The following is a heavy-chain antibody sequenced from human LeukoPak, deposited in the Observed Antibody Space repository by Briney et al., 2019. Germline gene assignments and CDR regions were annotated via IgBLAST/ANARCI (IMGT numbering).Heavy chain of an antibody. Sequence: PSETLSLTCTVSGGSISSSSYYWGWIRQPPGKGLEWIGGIYYSGSTYYNPSLKSRVTISVDTSKNQFSLKLSSVTAADTAVYYCARDTHYYDRFDPWGQGTLVTVSS. CDR3: ARDTHYYDRFDP. CDR2: IYYSGST. V-gene: IGHV4-39*02. CDR1: GGSISSSSYY. J-gene: IGHJ5*02. D-gene: IGHD3-22*01.